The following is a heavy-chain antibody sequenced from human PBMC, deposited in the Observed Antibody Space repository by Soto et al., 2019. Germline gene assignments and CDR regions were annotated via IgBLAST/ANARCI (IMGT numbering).Heavy chain of an antibody. CDR1: GYTFTSYG. CDR2: ISAYNGNT. Sequence: QVQLVQSGAEVKKPGASVKVSCKASGYTFTSYGISWVRQAPGQGLEWMGGISAYNGNTNYAQKPQGRVTMTTDTSASTAYMELRSLRSDDTAVYYCARSPRASSVWYGGPSTNGDYWGEGSLVTVSS. D-gene: IGHD6-19*01. CDR3: ARSPRASSVWYGGPSTNGDY. J-gene: IGHJ4*02. V-gene: IGHV1-18*04.